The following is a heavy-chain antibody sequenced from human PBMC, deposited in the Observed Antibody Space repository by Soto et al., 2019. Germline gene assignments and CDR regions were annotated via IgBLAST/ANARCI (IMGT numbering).Heavy chain of an antibody. Sequence: QVQLQQWGAGLLKPSETLSLTCAVYGGSFSGYYWSWIRQPPGKGLEWIGEINHSGGTNYNPSRNSRVTISEDTSKNQFSLKLSSVTAADTAVYYCARGLLLWYGELSRRGDHYSYMDVWGKGTTVTVSS. D-gene: IGHD3-10*01. CDR1: GGSFSGYY. CDR2: INHSGGT. V-gene: IGHV4-34*01. J-gene: IGHJ6*03. CDR3: ARGLLLWYGELSRRGDHYSYMDV.